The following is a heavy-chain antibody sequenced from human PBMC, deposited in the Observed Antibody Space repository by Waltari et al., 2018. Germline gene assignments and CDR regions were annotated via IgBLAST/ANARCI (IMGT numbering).Heavy chain of an antibody. D-gene: IGHD3-3*01. CDR3: ARTYYDFWSGYIYFDY. CDR2: IYWNDDK. Sequence: QITLRESGPTLVKPTQTLTLTCTFSGFSLNTSGVGVGWISQPPGKALEWLALIYWNDDKRYSPSLKSRLTIIKDTSKNQVVLTMTNMDPVDTATYYCARTYYDFWSGYIYFDYWGQGTLVTVSS. J-gene: IGHJ4*02. V-gene: IGHV2-5*01. CDR1: GFSLNTSGVG.